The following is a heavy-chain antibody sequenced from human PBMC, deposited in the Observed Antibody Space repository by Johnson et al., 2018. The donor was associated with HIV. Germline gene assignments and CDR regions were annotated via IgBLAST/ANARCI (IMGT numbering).Heavy chain of an antibody. CDR3: ARVRGGRENAFDI. J-gene: IGHJ3*02. CDR2: ISYDGSNK. Sequence: VQLVESGGGLIQPGRSLRLSCAASGFIFSRYVMHWVRQAPGKGLEWVTIISYDGSNKYFTDSVRGRFTISRDNSRNTLFLQMNSPRVEDTAVYYCARVRGGRENAFDIWGQGTMVTVSS. D-gene: IGHD1-26*01. CDR1: GFIFSRYV. V-gene: IGHV3-30-3*01.